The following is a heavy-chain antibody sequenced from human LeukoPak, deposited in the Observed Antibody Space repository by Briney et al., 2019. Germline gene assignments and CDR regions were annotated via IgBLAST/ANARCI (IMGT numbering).Heavy chain of an antibody. Sequence: ASVKVSCKASGDTFTGYYMHWVRQAPGQGLEWMGWINPNSGGTNYAQKFQGRVTMTRDTSISTAYMELSRLRSDDTAVYYCASSLTWFGESQFDPWGQGTLVTVSS. V-gene: IGHV1-2*02. J-gene: IGHJ5*02. CDR1: GDTFTGYY. CDR2: INPNSGGT. D-gene: IGHD3-10*01. CDR3: ASSLTWFGESQFDP.